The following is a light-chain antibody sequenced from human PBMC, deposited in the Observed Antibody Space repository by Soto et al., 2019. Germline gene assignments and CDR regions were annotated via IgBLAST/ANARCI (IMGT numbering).Light chain of an antibody. Sequence: QSVLTQPPSVSGAPGQRVTISCTGSSXNIGAGYDVHWYQQLPGTALKLLIYGNSNRPSGVPDRFSGSKSGTSASLAITGLQAEDEADYYCQSYDSSLSGFYVFGTGTKVTVL. CDR2: GNS. J-gene: IGLJ1*01. CDR1: SXNIGAGYD. CDR3: QSYDSSLSGFYV. V-gene: IGLV1-40*01.